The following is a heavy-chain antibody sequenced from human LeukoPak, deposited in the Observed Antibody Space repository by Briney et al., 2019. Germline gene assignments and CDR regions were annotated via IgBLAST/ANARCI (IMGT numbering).Heavy chain of an antibody. CDR3: AKDIVLSGDYFDS. CDR2: ISCNSSYI. Sequence: GGSLRLSCAASGFTFSGYTMNWVRQAPGKGLEWVSSISCNSSYIAYADSVKGRFTISRDNAKNSLYLQMSSLRAADTAVYYAAKDIVLSGDYFDSWGQGTLVTVSS. D-gene: IGHD2-8*01. CDR1: GFTFSGYT. V-gene: IGHV3-21*04. J-gene: IGHJ4*02.